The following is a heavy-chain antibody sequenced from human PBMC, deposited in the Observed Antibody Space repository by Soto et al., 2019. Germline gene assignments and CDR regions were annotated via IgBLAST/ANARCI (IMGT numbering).Heavy chain of an antibody. Sequence: QVQVVQSGAEVKKPGASVKVSCKTSGYSYSSYGISWVRQAPGQGLEWMGWTSGYQENTNYGQKFQGRVTMTTDTPTSTAYMEVRRLRFDDTAMYYWARTNGWPGGYFSGMDVWGQGTAVTVSS. CDR2: TSGYQENT. V-gene: IGHV1-18*04. J-gene: IGHJ6*02. CDR3: ARTNGWPGGYFSGMDV. CDR1: GYSYSSYG. D-gene: IGHD6-19*01.